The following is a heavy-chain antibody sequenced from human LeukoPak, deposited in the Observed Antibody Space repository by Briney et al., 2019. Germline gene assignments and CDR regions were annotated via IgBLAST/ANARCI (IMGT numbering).Heavy chain of an antibody. V-gene: IGHV3-23*01. J-gene: IGHJ4*02. CDR1: GFTFSSYA. D-gene: IGHD1-26*01. Sequence: PGGSLRLSCAASGFTFSSYAISWVRQAPGKGLEWVSAISASGGSTYYADSMKGRFTISRDNSKNTLYPQMNSLRAEDTAVYYCGKDVGATRVYDYWGQGTLATVSS. CDR2: ISASGGST. CDR3: GKDVGATRVYDY.